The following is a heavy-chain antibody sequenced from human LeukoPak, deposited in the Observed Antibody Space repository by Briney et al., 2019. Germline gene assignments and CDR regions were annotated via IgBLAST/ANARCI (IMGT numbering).Heavy chain of an antibody. D-gene: IGHD2-2*02. J-gene: IGHJ3*02. Sequence: PSETLSLTCTVSGGSISSYYWSWIRQPAGKGLERIGRIYTSGSTNYNPSLKSRVTMSVDTSKNQFSLKLSSVTAADTAVYYCARDLQYCSSTSCYIAFDIWGQGTMVTVSS. CDR2: IYTSGST. V-gene: IGHV4-4*07. CDR3: ARDLQYCSSTSCYIAFDI. CDR1: GGSISSYY.